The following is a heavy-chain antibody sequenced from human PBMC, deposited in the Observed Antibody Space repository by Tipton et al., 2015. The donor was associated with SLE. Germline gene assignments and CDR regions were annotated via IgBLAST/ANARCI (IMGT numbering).Heavy chain of an antibody. CDR3: ARDAWARSGHFDY. V-gene: IGHV4-4*07. D-gene: IGHD6-19*01. CDR1: DGSISDYY. Sequence: GLVKPSETLSLTCTVSDGSISDYYWTWIRQPAGEGLEWIGRIYASGSTNYNPSLKSRVTLSVDTSKNQFSLKLSSVTAADTAVYYCARDAWARSGHFDYWGQGTLVTVSS. CDR2: IYASGST. J-gene: IGHJ4*02.